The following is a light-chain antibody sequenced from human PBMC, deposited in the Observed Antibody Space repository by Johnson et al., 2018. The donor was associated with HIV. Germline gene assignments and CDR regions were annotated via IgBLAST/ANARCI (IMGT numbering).Light chain of an antibody. CDR1: SSNIGNNY. Sequence: QLVLTQPPSVSAAPGQKVTISCSGSSSNIGNNYVSWYQQLPGTAPKLLIYENNKRPSGIPDRFSGSKSGTSATLGITGLQTGDEAVYYCGTWDSSLSAYVFGTGTKVTVL. CDR3: GTWDSSLSAYV. CDR2: ENN. J-gene: IGLJ1*01. V-gene: IGLV1-51*02.